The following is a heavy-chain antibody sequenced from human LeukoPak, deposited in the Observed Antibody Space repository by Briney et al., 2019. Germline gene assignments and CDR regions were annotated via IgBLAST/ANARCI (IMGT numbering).Heavy chain of an antibody. V-gene: IGHV3-23*01. D-gene: IGHD3-22*01. CDR3: AKGSYYYDSSGYHYYFDY. J-gene: IGHJ4*02. CDR1: GFTFSSYG. CDR2: ISGSGGTT. Sequence: GGSLRLSCAASGFTFSSYGMSWVRQAPGKGLEWVSAISGSGGTTYYADSVKGRFTISRDNSKNTLYLQMNSLRAEDTAVYYCAKGSYYYDSSGYHYYFDYWGQGTLVTVSS.